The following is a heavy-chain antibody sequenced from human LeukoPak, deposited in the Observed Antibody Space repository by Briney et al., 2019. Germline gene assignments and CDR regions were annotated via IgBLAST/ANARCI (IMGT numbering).Heavy chain of an antibody. D-gene: IGHD3-3*01. CDR2: IKQDGSEK. J-gene: IGHJ4*02. CDR1: GFTFSSYY. CDR3: XRDTDYDFWSGYNLDY. Sequence: GGSLRLSCAASGFTFSSYYMSWVRQAPGKGLEWVANIKQDGSEKYYVDSVKGRFTISRDNAKNSLYLQMNSLRAEDTAVYYCXRDTDYDFWSGYNLDYWGQGTLVTVSS. V-gene: IGHV3-7*01.